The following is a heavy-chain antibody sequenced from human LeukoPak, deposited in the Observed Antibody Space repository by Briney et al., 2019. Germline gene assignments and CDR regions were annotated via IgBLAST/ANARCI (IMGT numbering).Heavy chain of an antibody. Sequence: ASVKVSCKASGYTFTSYGISWVRQAPGQGLEWMGWSSAYDGNTNYAQKLHGRVTMTTDTTTSTAYMELRSLRSDDPAVYYCASLLWFGEFYGMDVWGQGTTVTVSS. CDR1: GYTFTSYG. V-gene: IGHV1-18*01. CDR2: SSAYDGNT. D-gene: IGHD3-10*01. J-gene: IGHJ6*02. CDR3: ASLLWFGEFYGMDV.